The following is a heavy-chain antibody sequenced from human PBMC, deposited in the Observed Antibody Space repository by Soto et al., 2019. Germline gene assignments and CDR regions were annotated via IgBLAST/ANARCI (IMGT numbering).Heavy chain of an antibody. D-gene: IGHD6-6*01. CDR2: MNHDSGHT. CDR3: ARGRVRYSSSNYCDP. CDR1: GYTFTSYD. V-gene: IGHV1-8*01. Sequence: QVQLVQSGAEVKKPGASVKVSCKASGYTFTSYDINWVRQATGQGPEWMGWMNHDSGHTGYARNFRDRISMTRNTAITTAYIELTSLRSDDTAIYYCARGRVRYSSSNYCDPWGRGTLVTVSS. J-gene: IGHJ5*02.